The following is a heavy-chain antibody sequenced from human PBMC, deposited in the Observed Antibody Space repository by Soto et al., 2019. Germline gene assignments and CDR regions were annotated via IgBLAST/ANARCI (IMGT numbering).Heavy chain of an antibody. CDR2: INPNSGGT. CDR1: GYTFTGYY. V-gene: IGHV1-2*04. J-gene: IGHJ3*02. Sequence: ASVKVSCKASGYTFTGYYMHWVRQAPGQGLEWMGWINPNSGGTNYAQKFQGWVTMTRDTSISTAYMELSRLRSDDTAVYYCARSSSSWSYDAFDIWGQGTMVTVSS. CDR3: ARSSSSWSYDAFDI. D-gene: IGHD6-13*01.